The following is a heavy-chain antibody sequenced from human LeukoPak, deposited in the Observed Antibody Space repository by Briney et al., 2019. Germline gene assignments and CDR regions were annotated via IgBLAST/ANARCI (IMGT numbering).Heavy chain of an antibody. J-gene: IGHJ5*02. V-gene: IGHV3-11*06. CDR1: GFTFSNAW. CDR2: ISSSSDYT. D-gene: IGHD6-13*01. CDR3: ARPPYSSSWDPGWFDP. Sequence: GGSLRLSCAASGFTFSNAWMSWVRQAPGKGLEWVSYISSSSDYTNYADSVRGRFTNSRDNAKNSLYLQMNSLRAEDTAVYYCARPPYSSSWDPGWFDPWGQGTLITVSS.